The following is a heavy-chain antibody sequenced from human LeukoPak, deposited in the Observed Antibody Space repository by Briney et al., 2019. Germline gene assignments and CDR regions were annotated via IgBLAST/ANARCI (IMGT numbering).Heavy chain of an antibody. CDR1: GFTVSSNY. D-gene: IGHD6-19*01. CDR3: ARLGSSSGWSEWYYFDY. J-gene: IGHJ4*02. CDR2: IYSGGST. V-gene: IGHV3-53*01. Sequence: GGSLRLSCVASGFTVSSNYMSWVRQAPGKGLEWVSVIYSGGSTYYADSVKGRFTISRDNSKNTLYLQMNSLRAEDTAVYYCARLGSSSGWSEWYYFDYWGQGTLVTVSS.